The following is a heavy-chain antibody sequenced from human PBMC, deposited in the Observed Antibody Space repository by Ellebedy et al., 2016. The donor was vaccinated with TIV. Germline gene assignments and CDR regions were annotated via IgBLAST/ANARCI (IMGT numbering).Heavy chain of an antibody. CDR2: INHSGST. D-gene: IGHD1-26*01. J-gene: IGHJ4*02. V-gene: IGHV4-34*01. CDR3: ARMVGASLD. CDR1: GGSFSGYY. Sequence: SETLSLXCAVYGGSFSGYYWSWIRQPPGKGLEWIGEINHSGSTNYNPSLKSRVTISLDTSKNLFSLKLTSVTAADTSVYYCARMVGASLDWGQGTLVTVSS.